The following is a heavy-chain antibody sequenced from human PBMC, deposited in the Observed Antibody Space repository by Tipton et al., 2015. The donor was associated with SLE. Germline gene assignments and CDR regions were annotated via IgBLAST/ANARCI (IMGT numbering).Heavy chain of an antibody. Sequence: SLRLSCAASGFTFSNAWMNWVRQAPGKGLEWVAVISYDGINKYYADSVKGRFTISRDNSKNTLYLQMNSLRAEDTTVYYCARAHTDYGGSMDVWGKGTTVTVSS. CDR3: ARAHTDYGGSMDV. CDR2: ISYDGINK. J-gene: IGHJ6*03. V-gene: IGHV3-30-3*01. CDR1: GFTFSNAW. D-gene: IGHD4-23*01.